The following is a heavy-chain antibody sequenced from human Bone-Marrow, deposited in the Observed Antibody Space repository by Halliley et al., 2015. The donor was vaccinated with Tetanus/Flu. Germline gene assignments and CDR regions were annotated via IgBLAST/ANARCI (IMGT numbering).Heavy chain of an antibody. Sequence: LEWVSVLYSGESTFYADSVRGRFTISRHNSKNTLYLQMNSLRIEDTAIYYCASSLVLSGYFDYWGQGTLVTVSS. J-gene: IGHJ4*02. V-gene: IGHV3-53*04. CDR2: LYSGEST. D-gene: IGHD2-8*01. CDR3: ASSLVLSGYFDY.